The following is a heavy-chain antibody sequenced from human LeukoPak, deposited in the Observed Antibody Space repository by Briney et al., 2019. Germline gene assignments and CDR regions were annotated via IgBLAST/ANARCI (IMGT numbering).Heavy chain of an antibody. CDR1: GGSISSYY. V-gene: IGHV4-4*09. CDR3: ARLSDYYDSSGYYYYYFDY. Sequence: SETLSLTCTVSGGSISSYYWSWIRQPPGKGLEWIGYIYSSGSTNYNPSLKSRVTISVDTSKNQFSLKLSSVTAADTAVYYCARLSDYYDSSGYYYYYFDYWGQGTLVTVSS. CDR2: IYSSGST. J-gene: IGHJ4*02. D-gene: IGHD3-22*01.